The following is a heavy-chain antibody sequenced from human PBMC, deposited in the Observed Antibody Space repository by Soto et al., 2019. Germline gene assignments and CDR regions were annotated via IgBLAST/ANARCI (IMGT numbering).Heavy chain of an antibody. CDR1: GFTFSNYA. Sequence: EVQLLESGGGSVQPGGSLRLSCAASGFTFSNYAMTWVRQAPGKGLEWVSTMSGTAGNTYYAGSVKGRFTISRDNSQNTLYLQMNSLRAEDTAVYYCAKKYYFGSGSYVFYFDYWGQGTLVTVSS. V-gene: IGHV3-23*01. D-gene: IGHD3-10*01. J-gene: IGHJ4*02. CDR3: AKKYYFGSGSYVFYFDY. CDR2: MSGTAGNT.